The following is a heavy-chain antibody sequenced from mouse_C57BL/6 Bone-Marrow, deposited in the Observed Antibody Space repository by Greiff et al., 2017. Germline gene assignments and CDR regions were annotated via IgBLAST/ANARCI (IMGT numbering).Heavy chain of an antibody. J-gene: IGHJ2*01. CDR3: ARQGAQASFDY. CDR2: ISSGGSYT. V-gene: IGHV5-6*01. D-gene: IGHD3-2*02. CDR1: GFTFSSYG. Sequence: EVQLQESGGDLVKPGGSLKLSCAASGFTFSSYGMSWVRQTPDKRLEWVATISSGGSYTYYPDSVKGRFTISRDNAKNTLYLQMSSLKSEDTAMYYCARQGAQASFDYWGQGTTLTVSS.